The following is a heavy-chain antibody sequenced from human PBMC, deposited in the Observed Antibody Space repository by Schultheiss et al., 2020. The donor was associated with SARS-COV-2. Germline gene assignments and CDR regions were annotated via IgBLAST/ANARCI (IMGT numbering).Heavy chain of an antibody. CDR2: ILYDGSNK. V-gene: IGHV3-30*07. CDR3: ARDKYQLLCGMDV. Sequence: GGSLRLSCAASGFTFNNYAMHWVRQAPGKGLEWVAVILYDGSNKYYADSVKGRFTISRDNAKNSLYLQMNSLRAEDTAVYYCARDKYQLLCGMDVWGQGTTVTVSS. J-gene: IGHJ6*02. D-gene: IGHD2-2*01. CDR1: GFTFNNYA.